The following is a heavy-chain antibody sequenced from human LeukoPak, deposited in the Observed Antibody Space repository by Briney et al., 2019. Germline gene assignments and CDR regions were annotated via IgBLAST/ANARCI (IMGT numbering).Heavy chain of an antibody. CDR2: ISGSGGST. Sequence: GGSLRLSCAASGLAFSSYAMSWVRQAPGKGREWVSGISGSGGSTYYADSVKGRFTISRDNSNNTLYLQMNSLRAEDTAVYYCAKVPLTWLVRDYYYMDVWGKGTTVTVSS. D-gene: IGHD2-21*01. CDR3: AKVPLTWLVRDYYYMDV. CDR1: GLAFSSYA. J-gene: IGHJ6*03. V-gene: IGHV3-23*01.